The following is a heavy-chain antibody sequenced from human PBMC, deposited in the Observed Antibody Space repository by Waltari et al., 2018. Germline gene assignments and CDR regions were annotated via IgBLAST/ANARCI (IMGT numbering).Heavy chain of an antibody. CDR2: SGN. CDR3: ARSYTVTTSPIAGY. Sequence: QVQLQESGPGLVKPSETLSLTCTVFGCSISCYYCSWIRQPPGKGLEWIGYSGNKYNPSLKSRVTIALDTSKNQFSLKLSSVTAADTAVYYCARSYTVTTSPIAGYWGQGTLVTVSS. CDR1: GCSISCYY. J-gene: IGHJ4*02. V-gene: IGHV4-59*01. D-gene: IGHD4-17*01.